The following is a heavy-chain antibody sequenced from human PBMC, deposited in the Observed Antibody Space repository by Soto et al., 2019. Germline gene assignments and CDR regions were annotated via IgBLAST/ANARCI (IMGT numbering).Heavy chain of an antibody. CDR3: ARDQTDSGGYSDS. D-gene: IGHD3-22*01. CDR1: VFNFSSYG. V-gene: IGHV3-33*01. J-gene: IGHJ4*02. Sequence: GASLRLSCEASVFNFSSYGIHWVRQAPGKWLEWVAIIWNDGSNEYYADSEKGRFTISRDNSKNTVYLQVSKLRAEDTSVYFCARDQTDSGGYSDSWGQGTLVNV. CDR2: IWNDGSNE.